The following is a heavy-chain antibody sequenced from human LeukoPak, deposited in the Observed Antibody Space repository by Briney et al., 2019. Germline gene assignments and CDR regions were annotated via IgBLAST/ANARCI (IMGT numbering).Heavy chain of an antibody. CDR3: ASLYYYDSSGYFDDGY. CDR1: GGSISSSNW. J-gene: IGHJ4*02. V-gene: IGHV4-4*02. D-gene: IGHD3-22*01. CDR2: IYHSGST. Sequence: PSETLSLTCAVSGGSISSSNWWSWVRQPPGKGLEGIGEIYHSGSTNYNPSLKSRVTISVDKPKNQYSLKLSSVTAADTAVSYCASLYYYDSSGYFDDGYWGQGTLVTVSS.